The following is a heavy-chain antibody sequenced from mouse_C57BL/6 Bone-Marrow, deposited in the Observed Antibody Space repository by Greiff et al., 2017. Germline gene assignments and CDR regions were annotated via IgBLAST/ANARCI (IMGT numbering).Heavy chain of an antibody. CDR3: ARDYYGSSYNAMDY. V-gene: IGHV5-4*01. Sequence: EVMLVESGGGLVKPGGSLKLSCAASGFTFSSYAMSWVRQTPEKRLEWVATISDGGSYTYYPDNVKGRFTISRDNAKNNLYLQMSHLKSEDTAMYDCARDYYGSSYNAMDYWGQGTSVTVSS. CDR1: GFTFSSYA. D-gene: IGHD1-1*01. CDR2: ISDGGSYT. J-gene: IGHJ4*01.